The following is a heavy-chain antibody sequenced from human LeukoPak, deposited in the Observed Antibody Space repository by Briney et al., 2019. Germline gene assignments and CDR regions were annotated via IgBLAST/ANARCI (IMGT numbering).Heavy chain of an antibody. CDR1: GGSFSGYY. CDR3: ASSIVGAATVNY. V-gene: IGHV4-59*08. J-gene: IGHJ4*02. D-gene: IGHD1-26*01. CDR2: IYYSGST. Sequence: TSETLSLTCAVYGGSFSGYYWSWIRQPPGKGLEWIGYIYYSGSTNYNPSLKSRVTISVDTSKNQFSLKLSSVTAADTAVYYCASSIVGAATVNYWGQGTLVTVSS.